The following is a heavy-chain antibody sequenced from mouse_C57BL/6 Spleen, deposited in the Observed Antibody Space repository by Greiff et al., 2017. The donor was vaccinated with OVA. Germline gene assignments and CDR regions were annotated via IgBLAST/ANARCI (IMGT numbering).Heavy chain of an antibody. V-gene: IGHV3-6*01. CDR1: GYSITSGYY. J-gene: IGHJ3*01. Sequence: EVQLQESGPGLVKPSQSLSLTCSVTGYSITSGYYWYWIRQFPGNKLEWMGYISYDGSNNYNPSLKNRISITRDTSKNQFFLKLNSVTTEDTATYYCARYYDYGAWFAYWGQGTLVTVSA. CDR3: ARYYDYGAWFAY. CDR2: ISYDGSN. D-gene: IGHD2-4*01.